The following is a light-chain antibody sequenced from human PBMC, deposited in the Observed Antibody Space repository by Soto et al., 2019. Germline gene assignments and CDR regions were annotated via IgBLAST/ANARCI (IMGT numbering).Light chain of an antibody. CDR1: QSVSHN. J-gene: IGKJ2*01. CDR3: QHSNNWPYT. CDR2: GAS. V-gene: IGKV3-15*01. Sequence: EIVMTQSPATLSVSPGERATLSCRASQSVSHNLAWYQQKPGQAPRLLFYGASTRATGIPARFSGSGSGTDFTLTISSLQSEDFAVYYCQHSNNWPYTFGQGTKLEIK.